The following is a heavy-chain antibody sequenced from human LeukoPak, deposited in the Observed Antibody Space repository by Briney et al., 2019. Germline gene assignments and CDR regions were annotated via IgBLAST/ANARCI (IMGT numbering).Heavy chain of an antibody. Sequence: GGSLRLSCAASGFTFSSYAMSWVRQAPGKGLEWVSAISGSGGSTYYADSVKGRFTISRDNSKNTLYLQMNSLRAEDTAVYYCAKSSPGIAAAGTDFDYWGQGTLVTVSS. J-gene: IGHJ4*02. D-gene: IGHD6-13*01. CDR3: AKSSPGIAAAGTDFDY. CDR2: ISGSGGST. V-gene: IGHV3-23*01. CDR1: GFTFSSYA.